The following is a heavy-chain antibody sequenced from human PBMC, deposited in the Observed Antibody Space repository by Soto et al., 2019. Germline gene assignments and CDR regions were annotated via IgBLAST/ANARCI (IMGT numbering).Heavy chain of an antibody. CDR2: ISYDGSNK. V-gene: IGHV3-30-3*01. CDR3: ATSTRDGVRGVIRAFDI. J-gene: IGHJ3*02. D-gene: IGHD3-10*01. Sequence: VAVISYDGSNKYYADSVKGRFTISRDNSKNTLYLQMNSLRAEDTAVYYCATSTRDGVRGVIRAFDIWGQGTMVTVSS.